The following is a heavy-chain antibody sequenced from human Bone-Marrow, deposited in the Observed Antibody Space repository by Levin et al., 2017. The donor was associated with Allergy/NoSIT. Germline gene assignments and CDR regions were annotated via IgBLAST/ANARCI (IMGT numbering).Heavy chain of an antibody. CDR2: IYWDDDK. CDR3: THVVTGTFCNGGSCYLD. CDR1: GFSLSTMGVG. D-gene: IGHD2-15*01. Sequence: NGSGPTLVKPTQTLTLTCSFSGFSLSTMGVGVGWIRQPPGRALEWLALIYWDDDKRYSPSLKNRLTISKDTSKNQVVLTMTNMDPLDTATYSCTHVVTGTFCNGGSCYLDWGQGTLVTVSS. V-gene: IGHV2-5*02. J-gene: IGHJ4*02.